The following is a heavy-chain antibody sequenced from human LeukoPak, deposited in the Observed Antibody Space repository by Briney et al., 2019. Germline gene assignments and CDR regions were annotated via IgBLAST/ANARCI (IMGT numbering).Heavy chain of an antibody. CDR2: ISTGGSTI. Sequence: PGGSLRLSCVASGFTFNTYEMNWVRQAPGKGLEFLSYISTGGSTIYYPDSVKGRFTISRDNAKNSLYLQMNSLRAEDTAVYYCSGIASSWYYGMDVWGKGTTVTVSS. CDR1: GFTFNTYE. V-gene: IGHV3-48*03. D-gene: IGHD6-13*01. J-gene: IGHJ6*04. CDR3: SGIASSWYYGMDV.